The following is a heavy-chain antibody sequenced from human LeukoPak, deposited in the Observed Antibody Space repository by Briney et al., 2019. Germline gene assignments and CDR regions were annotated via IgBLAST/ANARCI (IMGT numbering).Heavy chain of an antibody. Sequence: GESLKISCKGFGYSFTSYWIGWARQLPGKGLEWMGVIYPGDSDTRYSPSFQGQVTISADKSISTAYLHWSSLKASDTAMYYCARLDGSSSVGNYFDYWGQGTLVTVSS. D-gene: IGHD6-6*01. J-gene: IGHJ4*02. CDR1: GYSFTSYW. CDR3: ARLDGSSSVGNYFDY. V-gene: IGHV5-51*01. CDR2: IYPGDSDT.